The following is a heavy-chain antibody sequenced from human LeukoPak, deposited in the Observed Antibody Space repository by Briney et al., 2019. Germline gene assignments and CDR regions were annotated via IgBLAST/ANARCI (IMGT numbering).Heavy chain of an antibody. CDR3: AKDSNSGYVSVGPNY. D-gene: IGHD5-12*01. J-gene: IGHJ4*02. V-gene: IGHV3-30*02. CDR2: VRYDGSNE. Sequence: GGSLRLSCQTSGFVFSNYGMHWVRQAPGKGLEWVAFVRYDGSNEYCADSVKGRFTISRDNSRNTLYLQMNSLRAEDTGVYSCAKDSNSGYVSVGPNYWGLGTLVTVSS. CDR1: GFVFSNYG.